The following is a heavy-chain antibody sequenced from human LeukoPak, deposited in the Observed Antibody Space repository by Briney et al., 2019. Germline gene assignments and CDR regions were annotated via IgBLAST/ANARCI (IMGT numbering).Heavy chain of an antibody. CDR3: AKGERITMIVVVLD. D-gene: IGHD3-22*01. CDR2: ISGSGGST. V-gene: IGHV3-23*01. CDR1: GFTFSSYA. Sequence: GGSLRLSCAASGFTFSSYAMSWVRQAPGKGLEWVSAISGSGGSTYYADSVKGRFTISRDNFKNTLYLQMNSLRAEDTAVYYCAKGERITMIVVVLDWGQGTLVTVSS. J-gene: IGHJ4*02.